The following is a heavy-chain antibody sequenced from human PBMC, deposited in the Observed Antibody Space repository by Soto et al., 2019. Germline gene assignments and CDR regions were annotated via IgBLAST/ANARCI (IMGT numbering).Heavy chain of an antibody. V-gene: IGHV1-69*01. CDR1: GGTFSNYA. CDR3: ARGRAVATNDSPYYGTGTTDYPYYGTDV. CDR2: NIPIFSLT. D-gene: IGHD2-8*01. J-gene: IGHJ6*02. Sequence: QVQLVQSGAELKKPGSSVKVSCKASGGTFSNYAISWVRQSPGQGLEWMGGNIPIFSLTKYDKKFQGRVTITADESRTTVYMEMSTLRSEDTAVYYGARGRAVATNDSPYYGTGTTDYPYYGTDVWGQGTPVTVSS.